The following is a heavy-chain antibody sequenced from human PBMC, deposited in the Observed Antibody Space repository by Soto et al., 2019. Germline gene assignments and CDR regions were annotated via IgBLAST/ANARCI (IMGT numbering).Heavy chain of an antibody. V-gene: IGHV4-34*01. CDR1: SGSFSRYY. Sequence: SETLSLTCAVYSGSFSRYYFSWLHHPPRKGLEFIGEINHSGSTNYNPSLKSRVTISVDTSKNQFSLKLSSVTAADTAMYYCAIRPNIVVLPAVKRGPAWFDPCGQGTLVTVSS. CDR2: INHSGST. CDR3: AIRPNIVVLPAVKRGPAWFDP. J-gene: IGHJ5*02. D-gene: IGHD2-2*01.